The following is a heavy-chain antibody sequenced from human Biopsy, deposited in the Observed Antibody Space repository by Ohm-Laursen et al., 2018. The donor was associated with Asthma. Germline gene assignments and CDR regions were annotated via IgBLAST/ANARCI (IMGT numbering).Heavy chain of an antibody. CDR2: IMTVFGTT. D-gene: IGHD6-19*01. J-gene: IGHJ6*02. CDR3: ARCQVGYSSGWSLLLKKIYYSGMDV. CDR1: GGTFSNFA. V-gene: IGHV1-69*01. Sequence: SSVKVSCKAPGGTFSNFAISWVRQAPGQGLEWLGGIMTVFGTTNYAQKFQGRVNITADESTSTAYMEVTSLRSEDTAIYYCARCQVGYSSGWSLLLKKIYYSGMDVWGQGAAVTVSS.